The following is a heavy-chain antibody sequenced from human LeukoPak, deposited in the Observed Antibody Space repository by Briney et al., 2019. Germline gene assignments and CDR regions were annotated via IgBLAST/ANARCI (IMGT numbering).Heavy chain of an antibody. D-gene: IGHD5-18*01. CDR2: MKKDGSEK. V-gene: IGHV3-7*01. J-gene: IGHJ4*02. CDR3: ARHLSGITGYTYGLGIDY. Sequence: AGGSLRLSCGASGFTVSSNYMSWVRQAPGKGLEWVANMKKDGSEKYYVDSVKGRFTISRDNAKTSLYLQMNSLRAEDTAVYYCARHLSGITGYTYGLGIDYWGQGTLVTVSS. CDR1: GFTVSSNY.